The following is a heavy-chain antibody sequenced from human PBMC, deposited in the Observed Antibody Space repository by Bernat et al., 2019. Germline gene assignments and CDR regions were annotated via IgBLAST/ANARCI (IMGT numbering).Heavy chain of an antibody. CDR1: GFTFSSYG. CDR2: ISYDGSNK. V-gene: IGHV3-30*18. J-gene: IGHJ4*02. D-gene: IGHD6-13*01. CDR3: AKDPPPAAAAPGPIDY. Sequence: QVQLVESGGGVVQPGRSLRLSCAASGFTFSSYGMHWVRQAPGKGLEWVAVISYDGSNKYYADSVKGRFTISRDNSKNTLYLQMNSLRAEDTAVYYCAKDPPPAAAAPGPIDYWGQGTLVTVSS.